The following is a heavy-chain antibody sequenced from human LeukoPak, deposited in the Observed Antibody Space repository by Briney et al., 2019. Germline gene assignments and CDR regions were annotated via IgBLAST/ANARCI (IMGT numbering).Heavy chain of an antibody. J-gene: IGHJ6*03. CDR1: GGSISSHY. CDR2: IYYSGST. CDR3: ARAAGKEGYYYYYYYMDV. D-gene: IGHD6-13*01. Sequence: SETLSLTCTVSGGSISSHYWSWIRQPPGKGLEWIGYIYYSGSTNYNPSLKSRVTISVDPSKNQFSLKLSSVTAADTAVYYCARAAGKEGYYYYYYYMDVWGKGTTVTVSS. V-gene: IGHV4-59*11.